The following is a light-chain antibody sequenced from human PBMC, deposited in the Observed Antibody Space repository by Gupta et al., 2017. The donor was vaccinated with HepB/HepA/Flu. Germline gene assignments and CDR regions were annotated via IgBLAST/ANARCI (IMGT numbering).Light chain of an antibody. CDR3: QQYYSTPLT. CDR1: QSVLYSSNNKNY. Sequence: DIVMTHTQDSLAVSLGERATINCKSSQSVLYSSNNKNYLAWYQQKPGQPPKLLIYWASTRESGVPDRFSGSGSGTDFTLTISSLQAEDVAVYYCQQYYSTPLTCGRGTKVEIK. V-gene: IGKV4-1*01. J-gene: IGKJ4*01. CDR2: WAS.